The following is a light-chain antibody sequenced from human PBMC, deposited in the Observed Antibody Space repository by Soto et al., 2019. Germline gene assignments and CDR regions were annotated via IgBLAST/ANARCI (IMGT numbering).Light chain of an antibody. CDR1: SSDVGGFNY. J-gene: IGLJ1*01. CDR2: DVS. V-gene: IGLV2-11*01. CDR3: CSYGDRDYV. Sequence: QSALTQPRSVSGSPGQSVTISCTGTSSDVGGFNYVSWYQQHPGKAPKFIIYDVSGRPSGVPDRFSGSKSGNTASLTISGLQAEDEADYYCCSYGDRDYVFGTGTKLTVL.